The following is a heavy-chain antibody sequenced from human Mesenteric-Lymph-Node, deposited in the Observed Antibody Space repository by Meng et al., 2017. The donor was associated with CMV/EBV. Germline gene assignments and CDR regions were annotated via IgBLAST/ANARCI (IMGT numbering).Heavy chain of an antibody. CDR3: AKDIRNMAGGDY. D-gene: IGHD2-21*01. J-gene: IGHJ4*02. Sequence: GGSLRLSCAASGFTFSNYGMHWVRQAPGKGLEWVAIVWDNGNRQYYADSVKGRFTISRDNSRNTLYLQMNSLRAEDTAIYYCAKDIRNMAGGDYWGQGTLVTVSS. V-gene: IGHV3-33*06. CDR2: VWDNGNRQ. CDR1: GFTFSNYG.